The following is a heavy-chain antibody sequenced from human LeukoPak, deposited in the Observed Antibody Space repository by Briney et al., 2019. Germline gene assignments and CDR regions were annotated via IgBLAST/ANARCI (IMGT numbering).Heavy chain of an antibody. V-gene: IGHV3-30*18. CDR3: AKTIGSYPPYYFDY. J-gene: IGHJ4*02. Sequence: PGGSLRLSCAASGVTFSSYGMHWVRQAPGKGLEWVAVISYDGSNKYYADSVKGRFTISRENTKNTLYLQMNGLGAEDTAVYYCAKTIGSYPPYYFDYWGQETLVTVSS. CDR1: GVTFSSYG. CDR2: ISYDGSNK. D-gene: IGHD1-26*01.